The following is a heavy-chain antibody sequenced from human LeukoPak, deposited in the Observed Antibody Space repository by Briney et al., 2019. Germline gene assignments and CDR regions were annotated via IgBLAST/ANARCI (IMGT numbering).Heavy chain of an antibody. CDR3: ATSANGSCSFDY. CDR2: IYHSGST. J-gene: IGHJ4*02. V-gene: IGHV4-38-2*01. CDR1: GYSISSGYY. D-gene: IGHD2-15*01. Sequence: PSETLSLTCAVSGYSISSGYYWGWIRQPPGKGLEWIGSIYHSGSTYYNPSLKSRVTISVDTSKNQFSLKLSSVTAADTAVYYCATSANGSCSFDYWGQGTLVTVSS.